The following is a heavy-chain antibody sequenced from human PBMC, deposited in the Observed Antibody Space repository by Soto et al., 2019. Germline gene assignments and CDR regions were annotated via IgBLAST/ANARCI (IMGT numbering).Heavy chain of an antibody. CDR1: GGTFSSYA. Sequence: ASVKVSCKASGGTFSSYAISWVRQAPGQGLEWMGGIIPIFGTANYAQKFQGRVTITADESTSTAYMELSSLRSEDTAVYYCARDSPEAPMANGDYYYYYGMDAWGQGTTVNVS. CDR3: ARDSPEAPMANGDYYYYYGMDA. CDR2: IIPIFGTA. D-gene: IGHD4-17*01. V-gene: IGHV1-69*13. J-gene: IGHJ6*02.